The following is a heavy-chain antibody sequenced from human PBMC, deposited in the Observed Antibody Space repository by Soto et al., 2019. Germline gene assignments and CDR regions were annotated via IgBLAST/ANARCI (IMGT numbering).Heavy chain of an antibody. J-gene: IGHJ4*02. CDR1: GFTFSGYS. CDR2: ISSGSKTI. CDR3: VREEILGVRSFDY. D-gene: IGHD3-3*01. V-gene: IGHV3-48*02. Sequence: LRLSCAASGFTFSGYSVNWVRQAPGKGLEWISYISSGSKTIYYADSVKGRFIVSRDNAKNSQYLQMNSLRDEDTAVYYCVREEILGVRSFDYWGQGTLVTVSS.